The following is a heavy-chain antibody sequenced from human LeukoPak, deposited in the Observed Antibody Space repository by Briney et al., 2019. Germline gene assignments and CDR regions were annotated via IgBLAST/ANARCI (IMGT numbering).Heavy chain of an antibody. CDR2: VSPAYGRT. CDR3: AKQLGYCSDGNCYFPY. D-gene: IGHD2-15*01. J-gene: IGHJ4*02. Sequence: GGSLRLSCSASGFSFNNYAMSWIRQAPGKGLTWVSLVSPAYGRTYYADSVKGRFTISRDNSNNMLSLYMSSLRADDTAVYYCAKQLGYCSDGNCYFPYWGQGTLVTVSS. CDR1: GFSFNNYA. V-gene: IGHV3-23*01.